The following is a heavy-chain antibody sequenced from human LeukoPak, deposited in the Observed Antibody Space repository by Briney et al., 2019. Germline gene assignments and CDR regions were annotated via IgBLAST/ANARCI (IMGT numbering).Heavy chain of an antibody. Sequence: SETLSLTCTVSGGSISSSSYYWGWIRQPPGKGLEWIGSIYYSGSTYYNPSLKSRVTISVDTSKNQFSLKLSSVTAADTAVYYCARERYFDWIGEGWFDPWGQGTLVTVSS. D-gene: IGHD3-9*01. V-gene: IGHV4-39*07. CDR2: IYYSGST. CDR1: GGSISSSSYY. J-gene: IGHJ5*02. CDR3: ARERYFDWIGEGWFDP.